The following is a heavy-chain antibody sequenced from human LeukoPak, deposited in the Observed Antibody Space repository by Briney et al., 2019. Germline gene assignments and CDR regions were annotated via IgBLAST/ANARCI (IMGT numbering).Heavy chain of an antibody. CDR1: GFTFSGFA. J-gene: IGHJ4*02. V-gene: IGHV3-23*01. Sequence: GGSLGLSCAASGFTFSGFAMSWVRRTPGKGLEWVSGISGSGDNTLYADSVKGRFTISRDNSKNTLYLQMNSLRAEDTAVYYCAKDDSMTLDHFDYWGQGALVTVSS. D-gene: IGHD4-11*01. CDR2: ISGSGDNT. CDR3: AKDDSMTLDHFDY.